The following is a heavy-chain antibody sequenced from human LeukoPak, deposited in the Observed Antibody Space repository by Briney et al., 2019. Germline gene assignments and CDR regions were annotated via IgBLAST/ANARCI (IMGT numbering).Heavy chain of an antibody. D-gene: IGHD6-13*01. J-gene: IGHJ3*02. CDR3: ARDHSPRGSSWSLDI. V-gene: IGHV3-21*01. CDR1: GFTFSSYS. Sequence: GGSLRLSCAASGFTFSSYSMNWVRQAPGKGLEWVSSISSSSSYIYYADSVKGRFTISRDNAKNSLYLQMNSLRAEDTAVYYCARDHSPRGSSWSLDIWGQGTMVTVSS. CDR2: ISSSSSYI.